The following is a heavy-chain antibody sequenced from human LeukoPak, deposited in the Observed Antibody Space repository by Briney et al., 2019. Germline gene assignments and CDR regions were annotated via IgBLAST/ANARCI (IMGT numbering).Heavy chain of an antibody. CDR2: MNPNTGNT. CDR1: GYTFSNYD. D-gene: IGHD3-22*01. CDR3: ARVRGGNYYDSSGYFSGATYFFDF. Sequence: ASVKVSCKASGYTFSNYDINWVRQGTGQGLEWMGWMNPNTGNTGFAQKFQGRVSMTRNTSITTAYMQLSSLTSEDTAVYFCARVRGGNYYDSSGYFSGATYFFDFWGQGTLVTVSS. V-gene: IGHV1-8*02. J-gene: IGHJ4*02.